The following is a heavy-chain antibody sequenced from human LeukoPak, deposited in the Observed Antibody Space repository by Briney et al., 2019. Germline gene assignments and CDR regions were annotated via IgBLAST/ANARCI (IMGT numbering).Heavy chain of an antibody. D-gene: IGHD3-16*01. CDR1: GYTFTSYD. CDR3: ARAFSPVWGGTWFAP. CDR2: MNPNSGNT. J-gene: IGHJ5*02. V-gene: IGHV1-8*01. Sequence: APVKVSCKASGYTFTSYDINWVRQATGQGLEWMGWMNPNSGNTGYAQKFQGRVTMTRNTSISTAYMELSSLRSEDTAVYYCARAFSPVWGGTWFAPGGQGTLVTVSS.